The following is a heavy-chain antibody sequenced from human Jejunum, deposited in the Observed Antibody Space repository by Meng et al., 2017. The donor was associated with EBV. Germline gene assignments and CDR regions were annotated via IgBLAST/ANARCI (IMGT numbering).Heavy chain of an antibody. J-gene: IGHJ4*02. CDR1: GYTFTSYD. D-gene: IGHD6-13*01. CDR3: ARGVAAGFDY. Sequence: QVQVVPPGVEVKNPGASVKVSCKASGYTFTSYDINWVRQATGQGPEWMGWMSPNSGNTGYAQKFQGRVTMTRDTSISTAYMELSSLRSEDTAVYYCARGVAAGFDYWGQGTLVTVSS. V-gene: IGHV1-8*02. CDR2: MSPNSGNT.